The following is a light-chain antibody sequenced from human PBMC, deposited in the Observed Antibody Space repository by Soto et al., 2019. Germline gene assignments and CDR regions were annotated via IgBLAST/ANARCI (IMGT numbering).Light chain of an antibody. CDR2: RAS. Sequence: EIVLTQSPGTLSLSPGERATLSCRASQSVSSNYLAWYQQKPGQAPKVLIYRASSRATGIPDRFSGSGSGTDFTLTISRLEPEDFAVYYCQQYGSLSWTFGQGTKVDIK. V-gene: IGKV3-20*01. J-gene: IGKJ1*01. CDR1: QSVSSNY. CDR3: QQYGSLSWT.